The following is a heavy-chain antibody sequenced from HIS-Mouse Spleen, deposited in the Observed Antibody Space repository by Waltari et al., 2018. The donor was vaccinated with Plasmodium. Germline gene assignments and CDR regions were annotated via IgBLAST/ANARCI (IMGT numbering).Heavy chain of an antibody. CDR3: ARGMKSSSSAFDI. CDR2: IYSGGST. J-gene: IGHJ3*02. D-gene: IGHD6-6*01. CDR1: GFTVSSNY. V-gene: IGHV3-53*01. Sequence: EVQLVESGGGLIQPGGSLSLSCAASGFTVSSNYMSWVSQAPGKGLEWVSVIYSGGSTYYADSVKGRFTISRDNSKNTLYLQMNSLRAEDTAVYYCARGMKSSSSAFDIWGQGTMVTVSS.